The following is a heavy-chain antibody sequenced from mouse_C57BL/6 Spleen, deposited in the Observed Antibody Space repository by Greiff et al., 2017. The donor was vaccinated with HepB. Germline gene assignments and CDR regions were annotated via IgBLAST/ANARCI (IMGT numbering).Heavy chain of an antibody. J-gene: IGHJ3*01. CDR2: IWSGGST. CDR1: GFSLTSYG. V-gene: IGHV2-2*01. D-gene: IGHD1-1*01. CDR3: ARKRVYGSGPGFAY. Sequence: VQLQQSGPGLVQPSQSLSITCTASGFSLTSYGVHWVRQSPGKGLEWLGVIWSGGSTDYNAAFISRLSISKDNSNSQVFLKMNSLQADDTAIYYCARKRVYGSGPGFAYWGQGTLVTVSA.